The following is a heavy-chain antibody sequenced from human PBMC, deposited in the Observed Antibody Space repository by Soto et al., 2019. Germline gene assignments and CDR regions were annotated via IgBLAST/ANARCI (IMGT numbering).Heavy chain of an antibody. CDR1: GYIFTSYW. Sequence: EVQLVQSGAEVKKPGESLRISCKGSGYIFTSYWISWVRQMPGKGLEWMGRIDPSDSYTTYSPSFRGHVTISADKSIRSAYLQWSRLKAADTAMYYCAGGLLRFLQWPDDFDVWGQGTMVTVSS. V-gene: IGHV5-10-1*03. J-gene: IGHJ3*01. CDR3: AGGLLRFLQWPDDFDV. CDR2: IDPSDSYT. D-gene: IGHD3-3*01.